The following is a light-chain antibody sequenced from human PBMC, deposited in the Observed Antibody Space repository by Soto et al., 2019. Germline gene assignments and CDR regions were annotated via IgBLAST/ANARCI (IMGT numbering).Light chain of an antibody. Sequence: DIQLTQSPSFLSASVGTRVTITCRASQGISSYLAWYQQKPGKAPKLLIYAASTLQSGVPSRCSGSESGTAFTLTISSLQPEDFATYYWQQLNTYPLTFGGGTKVEIK. J-gene: IGKJ4*01. CDR2: AAS. V-gene: IGKV1-9*01. CDR1: QGISSY. CDR3: QQLNTYPLT.